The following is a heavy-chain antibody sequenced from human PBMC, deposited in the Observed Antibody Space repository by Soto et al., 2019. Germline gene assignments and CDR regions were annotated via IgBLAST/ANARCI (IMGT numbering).Heavy chain of an antibody. CDR3: TRGPPGQGDYQRSVY. V-gene: IGHV3-49*03. J-gene: IGHJ4*02. CDR2: IRSKAYGGTT. CDR1: GFTFGDYA. D-gene: IGHD4-17*01. Sequence: GGSLRLSCTASGFTFGDYAMSWFRQAPGKGLEWVGFIRSKAYGGTTEYAASVKGRFTISRDDSKSIAYLQMNSLKTEDTAVYYCTRGPPGQGDYQRSVYWGQGTLVTVSS.